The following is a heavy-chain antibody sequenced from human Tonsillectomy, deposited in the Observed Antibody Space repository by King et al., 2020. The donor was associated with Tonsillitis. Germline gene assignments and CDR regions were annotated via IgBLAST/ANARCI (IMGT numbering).Heavy chain of an antibody. D-gene: IGHD5-24*01. V-gene: IGHV4-38-2*02. J-gene: IGHJ4*02. Sequence: QLQESGPGLVKPSETLSLTCTVSGYSVSSDYYWGWIRQPPGKGLDWIGCVYHTGSTYYNPSLKSRVTILVDTSKNQFSLKLRSVTAADTAVYYCASEGRMATIPDYWGRGTLVTVSS. CDR2: VYHTGST. CDR3: ASEGRMATIPDY. CDR1: GYSVSSDYY.